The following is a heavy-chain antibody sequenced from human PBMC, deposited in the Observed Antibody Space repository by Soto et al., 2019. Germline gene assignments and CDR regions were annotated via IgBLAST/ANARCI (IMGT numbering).Heavy chain of an antibody. V-gene: IGHV6-1*01. J-gene: IGHJ6*03. CDR1: GDSVSSNSAA. CDR3: AEPSPLQWYYRDV. D-gene: IGHD6-19*01. Sequence: PSETLSLTCAISGDSVSSNSAAWNWIRQSPSRGLEWLGRTYYRSRWYNDYAVSVRSRITVNADTSKNQFSLHLTFVPPEDTVVFYCAEPSPLQWYYRDVWDKGTPVPAS. CDR2: TYYRSRWYN.